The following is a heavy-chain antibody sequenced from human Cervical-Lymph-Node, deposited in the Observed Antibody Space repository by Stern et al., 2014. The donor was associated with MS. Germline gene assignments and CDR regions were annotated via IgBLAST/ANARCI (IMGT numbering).Heavy chain of an antibody. Sequence: VQLVESGGGVVQPGGSLTLSCAASGFSLSNSGMHWVRQAPGKGLEWVAVMSFVRSNKKYGDSVKGRFSISRDMANNTLFLQMNSLRPEDTAVYYCMGVGDAMHVWGQGTTVIVSS. CDR1: GFSLSNSG. V-gene: IGHV3-30*03. J-gene: IGHJ6*02. CDR2: MSFVRSNK. CDR3: MGVGDAMHV.